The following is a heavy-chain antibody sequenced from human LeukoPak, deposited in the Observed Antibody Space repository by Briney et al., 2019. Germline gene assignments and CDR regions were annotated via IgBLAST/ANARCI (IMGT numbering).Heavy chain of an antibody. D-gene: IGHD3-16*01. Sequence: GGSLRLSCAASGFIFSRYSMNWVRQAPGKGLEWVASMSVGSGLIYYAESVRGRFTVSRDNAKNSLYLQMKSLRADDTAVYYCAREFEGTASGAGYWGQRTLVTVSS. CDR2: MSVGSGLI. V-gene: IGHV3-21*01. J-gene: IGHJ4*02. CDR1: GFIFSRYS. CDR3: AREFEGTASGAGY.